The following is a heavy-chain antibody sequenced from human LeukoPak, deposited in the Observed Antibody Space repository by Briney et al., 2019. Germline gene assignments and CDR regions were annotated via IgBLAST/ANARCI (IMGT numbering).Heavy chain of an antibody. Sequence: PSETLSLTCAVYGGSFSGYYWSWIRQPPGKGLEWIGEINHSGSTNYNPSLKSRVTISVDTSKNQFSLKLSSVTAADTAVYYCARAGGSGWYGYPSWFFDYWGQGTLVTVSS. CDR2: INHSGST. D-gene: IGHD6-19*01. CDR1: GGSFSGYY. CDR3: ARAGGSGWYGYPSWFFDY. J-gene: IGHJ4*02. V-gene: IGHV4-34*01.